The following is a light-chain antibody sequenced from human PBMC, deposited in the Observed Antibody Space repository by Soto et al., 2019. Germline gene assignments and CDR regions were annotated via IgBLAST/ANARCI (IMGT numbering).Light chain of an antibody. CDR3: QQYNSYPLT. V-gene: IGKV1-5*03. CDR1: QSISNW. CDR2: KTS. Sequence: DTQMTQSPSTLSASVVDRVTITCRASQSISNWLAWYQQKPGKAPKILIYKTSSLESGVPSRFSGSGSGTEFTLTISSLQPDDFATYYCQQYNSYPLTFGGGTKVDIK. J-gene: IGKJ4*01.